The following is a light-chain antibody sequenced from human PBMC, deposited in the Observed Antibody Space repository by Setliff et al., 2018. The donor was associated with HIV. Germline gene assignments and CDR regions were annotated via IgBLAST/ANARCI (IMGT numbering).Light chain of an antibody. CDR2: EVS. Sequence: SALTQPASVSGSPGQSITISCTGTSSDVGGYNYVSWYQQHPGKAPKLMIYEVSNRPSGVSNRFSGSKSGNTASLTISGLQAEDEADYYCSSYTNSIPYVFGTGTKVTVL. CDR1: SSDVGGYNY. V-gene: IGLV2-14*01. CDR3: SSYTNSIPYV. J-gene: IGLJ1*01.